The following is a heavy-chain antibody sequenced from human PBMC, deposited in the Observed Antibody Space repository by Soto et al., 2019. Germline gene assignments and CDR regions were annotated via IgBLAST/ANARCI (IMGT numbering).Heavy chain of an antibody. CDR3: ARGPLLWGDV. V-gene: IGHV1-3*01. D-gene: IGHD3-10*01. J-gene: IGHJ6*02. CDR2: INAGNGNT. CDR1: GYTFTNYA. Sequence: QVQLVQSGAEVKKPGASVKVSCKASGYTFTNYAIHWVLQAPGQRLEWMGWINAGNGNTKYSQKFQGRVTITRDTSARTDYMELSSLRSEDTAVYYCARGPLLWGDVWGQGTTVTVSS.